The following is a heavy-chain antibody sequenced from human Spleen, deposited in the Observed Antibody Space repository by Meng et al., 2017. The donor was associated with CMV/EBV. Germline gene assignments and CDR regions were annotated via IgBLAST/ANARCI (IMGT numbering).Heavy chain of an antibody. D-gene: IGHD2-21*01. CDR1: GYSFTSYW. Sequence: GESLKISCKGSGYSFTSYWIGWVRQMPGKGLEWMGIIYPGDSDTSYSPSFQGQVSISADKSISTAYLQWSSLEASDTAMYYCARHRDIVVVDDAFDIWGQGTLVTVSS. CDR3: ARHRDIVVVDDAFDI. CDR2: IYPGDSDT. J-gene: IGHJ3*02. V-gene: IGHV5-51*01.